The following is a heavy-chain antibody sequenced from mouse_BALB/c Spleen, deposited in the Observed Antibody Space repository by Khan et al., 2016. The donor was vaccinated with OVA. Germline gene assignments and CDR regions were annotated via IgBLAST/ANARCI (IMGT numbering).Heavy chain of an antibody. J-gene: IGHJ2*01. D-gene: IGHD1-1*01. V-gene: IGHV3-2*02. CDR1: GYSITSGYA. CDR2: ISYSDVT. Sequence: EVQLQESGPGLVKPSQSLSLTCTVTGYSITSGYAWNWIRQFPGNKLEWMGYISYSDVTNYNPSLKSRISINRDTSKNEFFLKLNSVTTEDTATYYCARGNYYGHYFDYWGQGTTLTVSS. CDR3: ARGNYYGHYFDY.